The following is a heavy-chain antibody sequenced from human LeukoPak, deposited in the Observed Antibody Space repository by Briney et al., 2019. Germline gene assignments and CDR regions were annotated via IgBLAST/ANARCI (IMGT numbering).Heavy chain of an antibody. CDR1: GGSIRSGSYY. CDR2: MYTSGST. V-gene: IGHV4-61*02. D-gene: IGHD3-22*01. J-gene: IGHJ4*02. Sequence: TSETLSLTCTVSGGSIRSGSYYWNRIRQPAGKGLEWIGRMYTSGSTNYNPSLKSRVTISVDTSKNQFSLKLSSVTAADTAVYYCARTASGYYLFDYWGQGTLVTVSS. CDR3: ARTASGYYLFDY.